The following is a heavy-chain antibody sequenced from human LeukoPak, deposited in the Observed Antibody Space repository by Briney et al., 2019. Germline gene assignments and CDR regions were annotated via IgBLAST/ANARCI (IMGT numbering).Heavy chain of an antibody. CDR2: ISYSGDST. D-gene: IGHD3-3*01. CDR3: AKDLGEFWSGYPTRNWFDP. V-gene: IGHV3-23*01. J-gene: IGHJ5*02. CDR1: GFTFSSYA. Sequence: SGGSLGLSCVASGFTFSSYAMSWVRQAPGKGLEWVSSISYSGDSTYYADSVKGRFTISRDNSKNTLYLQLNSLRAEDTAVYYCAKDLGEFWSGYPTRNWFDPWGQGTLVTVSS.